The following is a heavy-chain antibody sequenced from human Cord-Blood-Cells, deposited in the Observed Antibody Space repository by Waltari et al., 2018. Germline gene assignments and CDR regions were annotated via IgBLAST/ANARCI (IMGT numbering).Heavy chain of an antibody. CDR1: GYSISSGYY. V-gene: IGHV4-38-2*02. CDR3: ARDIRGGNSNWFDP. J-gene: IGHJ5*02. CDR2: IYHSGST. D-gene: IGHD4-4*01. Sequence: QVQLQESGPGLVKPSETLSLTCAVSGYSISSGYYWGWTRQPPGKGLEWIGSIYHSGSTYYNPSLKSRVTISVDTSKNQFSLKLSSVTAADTAVYYCARDIRGGNSNWFDPWGQGTLVTVSS.